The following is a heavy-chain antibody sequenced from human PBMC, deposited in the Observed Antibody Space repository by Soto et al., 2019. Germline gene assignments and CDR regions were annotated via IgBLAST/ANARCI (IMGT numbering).Heavy chain of an antibody. D-gene: IGHD3-16*01. CDR3: ARAYYYYYYGMDV. CDR2: INPSGGST. J-gene: IGHJ6*02. CDR1: GYTFTSYD. Sequence: ASVKVSCKASGYTFTSYDINWVRQATGQGLEWMGIINPSGGSTSYAQKFQGRVTMTRDASTSTVYMELSSLRSEDTAVYYCARAYYYYYYGMDVWGQGTTVTVSS. V-gene: IGHV1-46*03.